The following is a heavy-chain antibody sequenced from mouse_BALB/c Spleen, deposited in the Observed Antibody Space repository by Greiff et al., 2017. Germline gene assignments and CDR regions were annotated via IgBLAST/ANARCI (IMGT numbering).Heavy chain of an antibody. CDR2: ISSGSSTI. V-gene: IGHV5-17*02. D-gene: IGHD1-2*01. CDR3: ARGVTTAAWFAY. J-gene: IGHJ3*01. CDR1: GFTFSSFG. Sequence: EVKLVESGGGLVQPGGSRKLSCAASGFTFSSFGMHWVRQAPEKGLEWVAYISSGSSTIYYADTVKGRFTISRDNPKNTLFLQMTSLRSEDTAMYYCARGVTTAAWFAYWGQGTLVTVSA.